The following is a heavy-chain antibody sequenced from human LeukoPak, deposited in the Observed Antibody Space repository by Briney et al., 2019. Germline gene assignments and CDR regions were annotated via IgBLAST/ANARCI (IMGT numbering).Heavy chain of an antibody. Sequence: SETLSLTCTVSGGSISSSRYYWGWIRRPPGKGLEWIGSIFYSGSTYYNASLKSRVTLSIDTSKNQFSLRLSPVTTANTAVNYCARDSALLYYYGMDIWGQGTTVTVSS. CDR3: ARDSALLYYYGMDI. D-gene: IGHD2/OR15-2a*01. V-gene: IGHV4-39*02. J-gene: IGHJ6*02. CDR1: GGSISSSRYY. CDR2: IFYSGST.